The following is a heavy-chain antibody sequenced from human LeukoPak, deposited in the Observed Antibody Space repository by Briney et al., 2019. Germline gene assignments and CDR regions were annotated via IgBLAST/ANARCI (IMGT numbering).Heavy chain of an antibody. CDR1: GFTFSSYA. CDR3: AKVRSGDVAAALNY. J-gene: IGHJ4*02. CDR2: ISGSGDNT. Sequence: PGGSLRLSCAASGFTFSSYAMNWVRQAPGKGLEWVSGISGSGDNTYYADSVKGRFTISRDNSKNTLFLQMNSLRAEDTAVYYCAKVRSGDVAAALNYWGQGTLVPVSS. V-gene: IGHV3-23*01. D-gene: IGHD6-13*01.